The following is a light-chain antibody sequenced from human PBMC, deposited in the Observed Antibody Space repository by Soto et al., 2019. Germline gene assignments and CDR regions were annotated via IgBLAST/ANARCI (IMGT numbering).Light chain of an antibody. CDR1: QSIRTN. CDR3: QPYNNWWT. CDR2: GAS. V-gene: IGKV3-15*01. J-gene: IGKJ1*01. Sequence: IVLTQSPATLSVSSGGTVTLSCRASQSIRTNVAWYQQIPGQAPRLLIYGASTRAAGIPARFSGSGSGTVFTLTISSLQSEDFAVDDCQPYNNWWTFGQGTKVDIK.